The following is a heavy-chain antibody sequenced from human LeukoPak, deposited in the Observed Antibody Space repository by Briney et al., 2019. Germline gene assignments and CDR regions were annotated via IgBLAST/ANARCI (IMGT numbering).Heavy chain of an antibody. V-gene: IGHV1-46*01. CDR3: ARAKEEYYDSSGLDNWFDP. CDR2: INPSGGRT. CDR1: GYTFTSYY. J-gene: IGHJ5*02. D-gene: IGHD3-22*01. Sequence: ASVKVSCKASGYTFTSYYMHWVRQAPGQGLEWMGIINPSGGRTSYAQKFQGRVTMTRDTSTSTVYMELSSLRSEDTAVYYCARAKEEYYDSSGLDNWFDPWGQGTLLTVSS.